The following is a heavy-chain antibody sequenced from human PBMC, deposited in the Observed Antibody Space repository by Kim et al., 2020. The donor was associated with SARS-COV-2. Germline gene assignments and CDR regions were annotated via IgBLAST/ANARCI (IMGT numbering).Heavy chain of an antibody. Sequence: GGSLRLSCAASGFTFSSYGMHWVRQAPGKGLEWVAVIWYAGSNKYYADSVKGRFTISRDNSKNTLYLQMNSLRAEDTAVYYCARDGAHSGSWYEYFDLWGRGTLVTVSS. D-gene: IGHD6-13*01. CDR3: ARDGAHSGSWYEYFDL. CDR1: GFTFSSYG. V-gene: IGHV3-33*08. J-gene: IGHJ2*01. CDR2: IWYAGSNK.